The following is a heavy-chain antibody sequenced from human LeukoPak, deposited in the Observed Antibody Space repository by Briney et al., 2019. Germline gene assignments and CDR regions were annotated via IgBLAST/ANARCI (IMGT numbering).Heavy chain of an antibody. CDR3: ARRNVLVPTPMARAFDI. CDR1: GASISGYY. CDR2: THYSGRT. V-gene: IGHV4-39*01. J-gene: IGHJ3*02. D-gene: IGHD2-2*01. Sequence: AGTLSLTCTVSGASISGYYWNWIRQPPGKGLEWIANTHYSGRTYYNPSLKSRVTISVDTSKNQFSLKLSSVTAADTSVYYCARRNVLVPTPMARAFDIWGQGTMVTVSS.